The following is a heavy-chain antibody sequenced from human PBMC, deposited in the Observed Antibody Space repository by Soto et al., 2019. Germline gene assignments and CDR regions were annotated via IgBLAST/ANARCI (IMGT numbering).Heavy chain of an antibody. V-gene: IGHV4-30-2*01. D-gene: IGHD2-15*01. Sequence: SETLSLTCTVSGDSLSSGGYSWSWIRQPPGKGLEWIGYIYHSGSTYYNPSLKSRVTISVDRSKNQFSLKLSSVTAADTAVYYCARAETSSGGDFDYWGQGTLVTVSS. CDR3: ARAETSSGGDFDY. CDR2: IYHSGST. J-gene: IGHJ4*02. CDR1: GDSLSSGGYS.